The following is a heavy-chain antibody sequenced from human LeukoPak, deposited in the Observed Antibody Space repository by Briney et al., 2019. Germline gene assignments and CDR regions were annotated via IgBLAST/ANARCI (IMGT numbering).Heavy chain of an antibody. V-gene: IGHV3-11*01. D-gene: IGHD2-15*01. J-gene: IGHJ4*02. CDR3: AKADSGIGVKRGGLY. Sequence: GGSLRLSCAASGFTFSDYYMSWLRQAPGKGLEWVSYISSSGSTIYYADSVKGRFTISRDNAKNSLYLQMNSLRAEDTAVYYCAKADSGIGVKRGGLYWGQGTLATVSS. CDR2: ISSSGSTI. CDR1: GFTFSDYY.